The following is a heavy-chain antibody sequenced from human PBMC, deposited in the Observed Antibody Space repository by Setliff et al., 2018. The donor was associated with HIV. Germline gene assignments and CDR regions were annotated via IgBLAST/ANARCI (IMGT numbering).Heavy chain of an antibody. D-gene: IGHD3-22*01. CDR1: GFSFSDYF. Sequence: GGSLRLSCGASGFSFSDYFMDWVRQAPGKGLEWVGRSRNKAKSYTTEFAASVKGRFTISRDDSKNSLYLQMNSLKTEDTAVYYCTRATPDRSGYYYAADYWGQGSLVTVSS. V-gene: IGHV3-72*01. J-gene: IGHJ4*02. CDR3: TRATPDRSGYYYAADY. CDR2: SRNKAKSYTT.